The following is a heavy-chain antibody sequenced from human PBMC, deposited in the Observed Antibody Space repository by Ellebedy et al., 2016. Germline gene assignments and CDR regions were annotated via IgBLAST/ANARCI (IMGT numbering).Heavy chain of an antibody. CDR1: GYRFTTYW. D-gene: IGHD3-10*01. V-gene: IGHV5-51*01. CDR3: ARWGGERRLWFGGGPKYDYYFDY. J-gene: IGHJ4*02. CDR2: INPDDSET. Sequence: GESLKISCKGSGYRFTTYWIGWVRQVPGKGLEWMGIINPDDSETRYSPSFQGKVSISVYRSISTAYLQWSSLKASDTAMYYCARWGGERRLWFGGGPKYDYYFDYWGQGTLVTV.